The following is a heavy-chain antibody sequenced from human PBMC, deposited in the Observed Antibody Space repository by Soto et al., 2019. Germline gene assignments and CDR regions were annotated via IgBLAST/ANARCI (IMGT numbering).Heavy chain of an antibody. CDR1: GGSISSSSYF. V-gene: IGHV4-39*07. D-gene: IGHD6-19*01. CDR2: IYYTGNS. CDR3: AREQWGFDS. J-gene: IGHJ4*02. Sequence: PSETLSLTCSVSGGSISSSSYFWGWIRQPPGKGLEWIGNIYYTGNSYLNPSLKSRLSISADTSKNQFSLELRFVTAADTAVYYCAREQWGFDSWGQGTLVTVSS.